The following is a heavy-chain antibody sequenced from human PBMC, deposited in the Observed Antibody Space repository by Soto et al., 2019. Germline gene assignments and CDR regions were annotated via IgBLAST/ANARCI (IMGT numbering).Heavy chain of an antibody. CDR1: GVTFISYA. V-gene: IGHV3-23*01. D-gene: IGHD3-22*01. J-gene: IGHJ6*03. CDR2: ISGSGGST. Sequence: GGSLRLSCAASGVTFISYAMSWVRQATGKGLEWVSAISGSGGSTYYADSVKGRFTISRDNSKNTLYLQMNSLRAEDTAVYYCAKDRGPYYYDSSGYYYGSGSFMDVWGKGTTVTVSS. CDR3: AKDRGPYYYDSSGYYYGSGSFMDV.